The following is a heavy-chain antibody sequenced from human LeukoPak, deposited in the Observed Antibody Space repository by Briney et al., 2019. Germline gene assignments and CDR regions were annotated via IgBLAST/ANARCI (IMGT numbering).Heavy chain of an antibody. V-gene: IGHV3-23*01. CDR2: ISGSGGST. CDR1: GFTFSSNA. Sequence: GGSLRLSCAASGFTFSSNAMSWVRQAPGKGLEWVSAISGSGGSTYYADSVKGRFTISRDNSKNTLYLQMNSLRAEDTAVYYCAKDTTKASIAARPYYFDYWGQGTLVTVSS. D-gene: IGHD6-6*01. J-gene: IGHJ4*02. CDR3: AKDTTKASIAARPYYFDY.